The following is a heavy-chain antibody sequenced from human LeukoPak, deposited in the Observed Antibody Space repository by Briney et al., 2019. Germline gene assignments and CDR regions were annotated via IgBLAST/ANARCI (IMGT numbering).Heavy chain of an antibody. V-gene: IGHV3-30-3*01. Sequence: GRSLRLSCAASGFTFSSYAMHWGRQAPGKGLEWVAVISYDGSNKYYADSVKGRFTISRDNSKNTLYLQMNSLRAEDTAVYYCASLWFGELGDYWGQGTLVTVSS. J-gene: IGHJ4*02. CDR1: GFTFSSYA. CDR2: ISYDGSNK. D-gene: IGHD3-10*01. CDR3: ASLWFGELGDY.